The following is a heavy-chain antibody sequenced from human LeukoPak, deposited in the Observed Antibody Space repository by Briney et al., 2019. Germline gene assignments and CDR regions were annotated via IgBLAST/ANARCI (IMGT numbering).Heavy chain of an antibody. V-gene: IGHV3-30-3*01. J-gene: IGHJ3*02. Sequence: GRSLRLSCAAAGFTFSSCAMHGVRQAPGKGLEWVAVISYDGSNKYYADSVKGRFTISRDNSKNTLYLQMNSLRAEDTAVYYCARVENIVVVYDAFDIWGQGTMVTVSS. CDR1: GFTFSSCA. D-gene: IGHD2-21*01. CDR2: ISYDGSNK. CDR3: ARVENIVVVYDAFDI.